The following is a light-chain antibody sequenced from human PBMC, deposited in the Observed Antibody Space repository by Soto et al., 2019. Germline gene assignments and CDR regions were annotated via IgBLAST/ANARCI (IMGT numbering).Light chain of an antibody. CDR1: SSDVGGYNY. CDR2: EVS. V-gene: IGLV2-8*01. CDR3: SSYAGSNNF. J-gene: IGLJ2*01. Sequence: QSALTQPPSASGSPGQSVTISCTGTSSDVGGYNYVSWYQQHPGKAPKLMIYEVSKRPSGVPDRFSGSKSGNTASLTVSGLQAEDEADYYCSSYAGSNNFFGGGTQLTVL.